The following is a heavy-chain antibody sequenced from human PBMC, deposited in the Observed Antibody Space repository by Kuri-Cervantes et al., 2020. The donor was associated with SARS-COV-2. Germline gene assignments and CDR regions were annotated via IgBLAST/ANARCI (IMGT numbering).Heavy chain of an antibody. V-gene: IGHV3-7*04. J-gene: IGHJ3*02. Sequence: GESLKISCAASGFTFDDYAMHWVRQAPGKGLEWVANIKQDGSEKYYVDSVKGRFTISRDNAKNSLYLQMNSLRAEDTAVYYCAREEWLHIHDAFDIWGQGTVVTVSS. CDR1: GFTFDDYA. CDR3: AREEWLHIHDAFDI. CDR2: IKQDGSEK. D-gene: IGHD5-24*01.